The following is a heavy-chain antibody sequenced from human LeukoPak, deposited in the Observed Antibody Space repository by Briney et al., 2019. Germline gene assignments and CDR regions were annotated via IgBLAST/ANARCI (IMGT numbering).Heavy chain of an antibody. Sequence: PGGSLRLSCAASEFTVSSNYMSWVRQAPGKGLEWVSVIYSGGNTKYADSVKGRFTISRDNSKNTLYLQMNSLRAEDTAVYYCARVMLLWFGESNGMDVWGQGTTVTVSS. CDR1: EFTVSSNY. V-gene: IGHV3-53*01. CDR3: ARVMLLWFGESNGMDV. D-gene: IGHD3-10*01. CDR2: IYSGGNT. J-gene: IGHJ6*02.